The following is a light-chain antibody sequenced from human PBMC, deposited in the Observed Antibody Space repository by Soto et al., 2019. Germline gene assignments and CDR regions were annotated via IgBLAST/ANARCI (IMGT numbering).Light chain of an antibody. Sequence: EIVLTQSPATLSLSPGERATFSCRASQDISSQLGWYQQKPGQAPRLLICDASSRTTGVPARFSGSGSGTDFTLTISSLEPEDFAVYYCQQRYSWPLTFGGGTKVEIK. CDR3: QQRYSWPLT. V-gene: IGKV3-11*01. CDR1: QDISSQ. CDR2: DAS. J-gene: IGKJ4*01.